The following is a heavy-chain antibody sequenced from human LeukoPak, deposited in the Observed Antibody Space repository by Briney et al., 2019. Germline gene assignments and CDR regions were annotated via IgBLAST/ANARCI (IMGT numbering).Heavy chain of an antibody. D-gene: IGHD3-10*02. CDR3: AELGITMIGGV. V-gene: IGHV3-48*03. CDR2: ISSSGSTI. J-gene: IGHJ6*01. Sequence: GGSLGLSCAASGFTFSSYEMNWVRQAPGKGREWVAYISSSGSTIYYADSVKGRFTISRDNAKHSLYLQINSLRAEDTAIYYCAELGITMIGGVWGKGTTVTISS. CDR1: GFTFSSYE.